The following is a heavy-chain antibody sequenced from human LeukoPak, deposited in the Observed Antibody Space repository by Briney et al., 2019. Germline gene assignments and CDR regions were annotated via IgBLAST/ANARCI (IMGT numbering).Heavy chain of an antibody. CDR3: ARDERYYDFWSGRD. J-gene: IGHJ4*02. D-gene: IGHD3-3*01. Sequence: GGSLRHSCAASGFTFSDYYMSWMRQAPGKGLEWVSFISSSGSAEYYADSVKGRFTISRDNAKNLLYLQMSSLTAEDTAVYYSARDERYYDFWSGRDWGQGTLVTVSS. CDR2: ISSSGSAE. CDR1: GFTFSDYY. V-gene: IGHV3-11*04.